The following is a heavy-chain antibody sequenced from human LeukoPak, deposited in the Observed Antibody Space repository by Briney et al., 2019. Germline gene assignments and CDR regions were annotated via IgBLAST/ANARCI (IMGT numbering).Heavy chain of an antibody. CDR2: IYSDSST. CDR3: ARDAQRGYSGYDY. V-gene: IGHV3-66*01. J-gene: IGHJ4*02. CDR1: GFTVSTNY. D-gene: IGHD5-12*01. Sequence: GGSLRLSCAASGFTVSTNYMSWVRQAPGKGLEWVSVIYSDSSTYYADSVKGRFTISRDNAKNSLYLQMNSLRAEDTAVYYCARDAQRGYSGYDYWGQGTLVPVSS.